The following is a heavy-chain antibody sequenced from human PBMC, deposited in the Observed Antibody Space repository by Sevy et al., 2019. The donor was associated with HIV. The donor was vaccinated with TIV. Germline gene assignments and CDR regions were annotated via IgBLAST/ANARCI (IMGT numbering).Heavy chain of an antibody. CDR2: IKQDGSEK. CDR3: ARWMDIQLWFYYYYYYGMDV. Sequence: GGSLRLSCAASGFTFSSYWMSWVRQAPGKGLEWMANIKQDGSEKYYVDSVKGRFTISRDNAKNSLYLQMNSLRAEDTAVYYCARWMDIQLWFYYYYYYGMDVWGQGTTVTVSS. J-gene: IGHJ6*02. CDR1: GFTFSSYW. V-gene: IGHV3-7*01. D-gene: IGHD5-18*01.